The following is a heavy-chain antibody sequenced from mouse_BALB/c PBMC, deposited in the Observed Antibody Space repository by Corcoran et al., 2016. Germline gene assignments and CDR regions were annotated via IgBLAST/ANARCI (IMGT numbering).Heavy chain of an antibody. D-gene: IGHD2-1*01. CDR2: ILPGSGST. CDR3: AKTYGNYVWYFDV. V-gene: IGHV1-9*01. CDR1: GYTFSSYW. J-gene: IGHJ1*01. Sequence: QVQLQQSGAELMKPGASVKISCKATGYTFSSYWIEWVKQRPGHGLEWIGEILPGSGSTNYNEKFKGKATFTADTSSNTAYMQLSSLTSEDSAVYYCAKTYGNYVWYFDVWGAGTTVTVSS.